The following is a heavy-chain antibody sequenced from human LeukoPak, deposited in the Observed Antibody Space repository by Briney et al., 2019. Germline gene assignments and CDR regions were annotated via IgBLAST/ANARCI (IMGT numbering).Heavy chain of an antibody. D-gene: IGHD2-15*01. Sequence: SETLSLTCTVSGGSISSYYWSWIRQPPGKGLEWIGYIYYSGSTNYNPSLKSRVTISVDTSKNQFSLKLSSVTAADTAVYYCARTDCSGGSCYFDHWGQGTLVTVSS. J-gene: IGHJ4*02. CDR2: IYYSGST. CDR3: ARTDCSGGSCYFDH. CDR1: GGSISSYY. V-gene: IGHV4-59*01.